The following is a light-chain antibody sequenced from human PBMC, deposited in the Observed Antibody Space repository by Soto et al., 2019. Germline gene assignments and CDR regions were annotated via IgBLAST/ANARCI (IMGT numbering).Light chain of an antibody. CDR3: AAWDDSLSGRV. CDR1: SSNIGSNS. J-gene: IGLJ3*02. CDR2: KND. Sequence: QSVLTQPPSASGTPGQRVTISCSGSSSNIGSNSVFWYQHLPGTAPKLLIYKNDQRPSGVPDRFSGSKSGTSASLAISGLRSEDEADYFCAAWDDSLSGRVFGGGTKLTVL. V-gene: IGLV1-47*01.